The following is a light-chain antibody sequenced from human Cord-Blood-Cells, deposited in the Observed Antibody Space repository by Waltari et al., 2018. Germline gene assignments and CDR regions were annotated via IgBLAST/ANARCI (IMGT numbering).Light chain of an antibody. CDR3: QQYDNTPYS. J-gene: IGKJ4*01. Sequence: DIQMTQSPSSLSASVGDRVTITCQASQSISSYLNWYQQKPGKAPKLLIYAASSLESGVPSRFSGSGSGTDFTFTISSLQPEDIATYYCQQYDNTPYSFGGGTKVEIK. CDR1: QSISSY. CDR2: AAS. V-gene: IGKV1-33*01.